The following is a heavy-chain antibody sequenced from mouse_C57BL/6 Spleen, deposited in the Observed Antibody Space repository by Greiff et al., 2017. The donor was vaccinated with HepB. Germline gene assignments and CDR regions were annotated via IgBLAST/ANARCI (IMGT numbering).Heavy chain of an antibody. CDR1: GFTFSSYT. Sequence: EVHLVESGGGLVKPGGSLKLSCAASGFTFSSYTMSWVRQTPEKRLEWVATISGGGGNTYYPDSVKGRFTISRDNAKNTLYLQMSSLRSEDTALYYCARQGWLLWYFDVWGTGTTVTVSS. CDR2: ISGGGGNT. CDR3: ARQGWLLWYFDV. V-gene: IGHV5-9*01. D-gene: IGHD2-3*01. J-gene: IGHJ1*03.